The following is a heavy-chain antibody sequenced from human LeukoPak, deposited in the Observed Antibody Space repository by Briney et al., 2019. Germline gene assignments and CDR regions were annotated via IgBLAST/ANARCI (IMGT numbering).Heavy chain of an antibody. J-gene: IGHJ6*03. CDR3: AIDPLMTTVTTSYHYYYMDV. V-gene: IGHV1-2*02. CDR2: INPNSGGT. D-gene: IGHD4-11*01. Sequence: ASVKVSFKASGYTFTGYYMHWVRQAPGQGLEWMGWINPNSGGTNYAQKFQGRVTMTRDTSISTAYMELSRLRSDDTAVYYCAIDPLMTTVTTSYHYYYMDVWGKGTTVTVSS. CDR1: GYTFTGYY.